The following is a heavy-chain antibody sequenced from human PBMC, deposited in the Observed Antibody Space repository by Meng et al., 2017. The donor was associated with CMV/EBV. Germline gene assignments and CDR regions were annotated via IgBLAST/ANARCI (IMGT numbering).Heavy chain of an antibody. V-gene: IGHV3-64*02. CDR1: GFTFSSYA. J-gene: IGHJ5*02. CDR2: ISSNGGST. D-gene: IGHD1-1*01. CDR3: ARERGRLELERGVNWFDP. Sequence: GESLKISCAASGFTFSSYAMHWVRQAPGKGLEYVSAISSNGGSTYYADSVKGRFTISRDNSKNTLYLQMGSLRAEDMAVYYCARERGRLELERGVNWFDPWGQGTLVTVSS.